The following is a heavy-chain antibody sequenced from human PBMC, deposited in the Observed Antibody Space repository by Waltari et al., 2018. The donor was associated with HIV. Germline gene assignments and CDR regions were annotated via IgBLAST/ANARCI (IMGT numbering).Heavy chain of an antibody. V-gene: IGHV1-2*02. CDR1: GYSVRDYY. Sequence: QVQLVQSGAEVKSLGASVKGSCQASGYSVRDYYLHWVRQAPGQGIEWMGCVNPKSGGTKYAGKFQGRVTMTRDTSITTVYMELNSLMSDDTAVYYCARDMNYYGSGLGWFDPWGQGTLVTVSS. D-gene: IGHD3-10*01. J-gene: IGHJ5*02. CDR2: VNPKSGGT. CDR3: ARDMNYYGSGLGWFDP.